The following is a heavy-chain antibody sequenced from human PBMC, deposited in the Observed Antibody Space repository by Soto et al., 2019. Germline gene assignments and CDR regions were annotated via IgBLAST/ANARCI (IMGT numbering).Heavy chain of an antibody. CDR1: GGSISNYC. Sequence: SETLSLTCTVSGGSISNYCWSWIRQPPGRGLEWIGHIFYSGSTNCNPALKSRVTISVDTSKSQFSLKLSSVTAADTAVYYCAKDSGYNYGYFRWFDSWCQGTLVTVSS. CDR2: IFYSGST. V-gene: IGHV4-59*01. J-gene: IGHJ5*01. D-gene: IGHD5-18*01. CDR3: AKDSGYNYGYFRWFDS.